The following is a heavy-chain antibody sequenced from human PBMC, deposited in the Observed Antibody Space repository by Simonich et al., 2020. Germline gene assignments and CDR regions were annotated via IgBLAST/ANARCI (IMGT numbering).Heavy chain of an antibody. CDR2: ISGSGGST. Sequence: GGGLVQPGGSLRLSCAASGFTFSSYAMSWVRQAPGKGLEWVSAISGSGGSTYYADSVKGRLPNSRDNSKNTLYLQMNSLRAEDTAVYYCAKDLGERITMIVVVIDAFDIWGQGTMVTVSS. CDR1: GFTFSSYA. CDR3: AKDLGERITMIVVVIDAFDI. V-gene: IGHV3-23*01. J-gene: IGHJ3*02. D-gene: IGHD3-22*01.